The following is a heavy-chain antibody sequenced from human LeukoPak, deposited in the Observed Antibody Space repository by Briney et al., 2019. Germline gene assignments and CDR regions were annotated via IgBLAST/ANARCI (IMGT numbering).Heavy chain of an antibody. CDR2: IRPSGDNT. CDR1: GFTFSSYD. D-gene: IGHD6-19*01. CDR3: ASFSSGWANAFDI. V-gene: IGHV3-23*01. J-gene: IGHJ3*02. Sequence: GGSLRLSCAASGFTFSSYDMTWVRQAPGRGLEWVSSIRPSGDNTYYGDSVKGRFTISRDNSKNTVYLQMNNMRVDDTAVYYCASFSSGWANAFDIWGQGTMVTVSS.